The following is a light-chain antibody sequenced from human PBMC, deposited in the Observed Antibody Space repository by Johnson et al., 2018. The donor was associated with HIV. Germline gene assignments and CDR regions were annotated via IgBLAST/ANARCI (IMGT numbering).Light chain of an antibody. CDR2: END. Sequence: QSVLTQSPSVSAAPGQKVTISCSGSSSNIGNNYVSWYRHLPGTAPKLLIYENDKRPSGIPDRFSGSKSGTSATLGITGLQTGDEADYYCGTWDSSLSAYNYVFVTGTKVTVL. CDR1: SSNIGNNY. V-gene: IGLV1-51*02. J-gene: IGLJ1*01. CDR3: GTWDSSLSAYNYV.